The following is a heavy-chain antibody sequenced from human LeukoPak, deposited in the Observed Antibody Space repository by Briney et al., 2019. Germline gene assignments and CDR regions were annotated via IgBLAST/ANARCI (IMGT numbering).Heavy chain of an antibody. D-gene: IGHD4-23*01. Sequence: GASVKVSCKASGGTFSSYAISWVRQAPGQGLEWMGGIIPIFGTANYAQKFQGRVTITADESTSTAYMELSSLRSEDTAVYYCARGWYGGSPERGDAFDIWGQGTMVTVSS. CDR1: GGTFSSYA. V-gene: IGHV1-69*13. CDR2: IIPIFGTA. CDR3: ARGWYGGSPERGDAFDI. J-gene: IGHJ3*02.